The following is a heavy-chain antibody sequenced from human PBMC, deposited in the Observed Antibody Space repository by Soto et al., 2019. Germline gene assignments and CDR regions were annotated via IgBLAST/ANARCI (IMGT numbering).Heavy chain of an antibody. CDR2: ISYDGSNK. CDR1: GFTFSSYG. J-gene: IGHJ4*02. V-gene: IGHV3-30*18. D-gene: IGHD5-18*01. CDR3: AKDGGGYMYGYSHN. Sequence: PGGSLRLSCAASGFTFSSYGMHWVRQAPGKGLEWVAVISYDGSNKYYADSVKGRFTISRDNSKNTLDLQMSSLRVDDTAVYHCAKDGGGYMYGYSHNWGQGTLVTVSS.